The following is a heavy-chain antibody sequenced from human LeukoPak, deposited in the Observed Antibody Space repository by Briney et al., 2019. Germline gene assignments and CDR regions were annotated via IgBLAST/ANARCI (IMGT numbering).Heavy chain of an antibody. CDR1: GGSFSGYY. D-gene: IGHD3-22*01. V-gene: IGHV4-34*01. CDR2: INHSGST. CDR3: ARVRSSGYPRAYYFDY. J-gene: IGHJ4*02. Sequence: SETLSLTCAVYGGSFSGYYWSWIRQPPGKGLEWIGEINHSGSTNYNPSLKSRVTISGDTSKNQFSLKLSSVTAADTAVYYCARVRSSGYPRAYYFDYWGQGTLVTVSS.